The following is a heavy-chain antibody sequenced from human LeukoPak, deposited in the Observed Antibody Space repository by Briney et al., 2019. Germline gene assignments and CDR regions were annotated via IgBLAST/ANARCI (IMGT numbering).Heavy chain of an antibody. Sequence: GGSLRLSCAASGFTFSRYDMHWVRQSTGKGLEWVSAIGIAGDTYYPGSVKGRFTISRENAKNSLYLQMNSLRAGDTAVYYCARVGYYYDSSGSPGLDYWGQGTLVTVSS. CDR1: GFTFSRYD. V-gene: IGHV3-13*01. J-gene: IGHJ4*02. D-gene: IGHD3-22*01. CDR3: ARVGYYYDSSGSPGLDY. CDR2: IGIAGDT.